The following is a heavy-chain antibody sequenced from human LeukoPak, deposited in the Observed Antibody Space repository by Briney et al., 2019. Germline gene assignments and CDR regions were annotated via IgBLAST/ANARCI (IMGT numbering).Heavy chain of an antibody. V-gene: IGHV1-69*13. CDR2: IIPIFGTA. Sequence: GASVKVSCKASGGTFSSYAISWVRQAPGQGLEWMGGIIPIFGTANYAQKFQGRVTITADESTSTAYMELSSLRPEDTAVYYCARTTYYDFWSGYPTWFDPWGQGTLVTVSS. D-gene: IGHD3-3*01. CDR1: GGTFSSYA. CDR3: ARTTYYDFWSGYPTWFDP. J-gene: IGHJ5*02.